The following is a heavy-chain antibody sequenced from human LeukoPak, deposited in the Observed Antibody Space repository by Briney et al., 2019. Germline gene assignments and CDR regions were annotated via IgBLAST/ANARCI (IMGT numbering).Heavy chain of an antibody. CDR1: GYTFTIYY. CDR3: ARTPDNSGWYEVY. J-gene: IGHJ4*02. Sequence: ASVKVSCKASGYTFTIYYMHWVRQAPGQGLEWMGIINPSAGSTSYAQKFQGRVTMTRDTSTSTVYMELSSLTSEDTAVYYSARTPDNSGWYEVYWGQGTLVSVSS. CDR2: INPSAGST. V-gene: IGHV1-46*01. D-gene: IGHD6-19*01.